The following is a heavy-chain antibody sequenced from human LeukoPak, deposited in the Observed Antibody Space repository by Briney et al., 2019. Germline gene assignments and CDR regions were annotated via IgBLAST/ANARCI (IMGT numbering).Heavy chain of an antibody. V-gene: IGHV4-39*01. Sequence: SETLSLTCTVSGGSISNSSYYWGWIRQPPGKGLEWIGSIYYSGSTYYNPSLKSRVTISVDTSKNQFSLKLSSVTAADTAVYYCARLPSFDYWGQGTLVTVSS. CDR3: ARLPSFDY. J-gene: IGHJ4*02. CDR2: IYYSGST. CDR1: GGSISNSSYY.